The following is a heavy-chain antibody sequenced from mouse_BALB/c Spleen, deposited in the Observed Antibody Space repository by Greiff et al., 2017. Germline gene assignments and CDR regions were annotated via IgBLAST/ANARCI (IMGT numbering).Heavy chain of an antibody. J-gene: IGHJ4*01. D-gene: IGHD1-1*01. V-gene: IGHV5-9-3*01. Sequence: EVHLVESGGGLVKPGGSLKLSCAASGFTFSSYAMSWVRQTPEKRLEWVATISSGGSYTYYPDSVKGRFTISRDNAKNTLYLQMSSLRSEDTAMYYCRSGSSYDAMDYWGQGTSVTVSS. CDR1: GFTFSSYA. CDR2: ISSGGSYT. CDR3: RSGSSYDAMDY.